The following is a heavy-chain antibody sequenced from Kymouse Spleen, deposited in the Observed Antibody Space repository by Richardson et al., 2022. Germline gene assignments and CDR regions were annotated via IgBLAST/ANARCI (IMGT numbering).Heavy chain of an antibody. CDR3: TPCITGTTKAV*L. D-gene: IGHD1-7*01. CDR2: IKSKTDGGTT. V-gene: IGHV3-15*01. J-gene: IGHJ4*02. CDR1: GFTFSNAW. Sequence: EVQLVESGGGLVKPGGSLRLSCAASGFTFSNAWMSWVRQAPGKGLEWVGRIKSKTDGGTTDYAAPVKGRFTISRDDSKNTLYLQMNSLKTEDTAVYYCTPCITGTTKAV*LLGPGNPGHRLL.